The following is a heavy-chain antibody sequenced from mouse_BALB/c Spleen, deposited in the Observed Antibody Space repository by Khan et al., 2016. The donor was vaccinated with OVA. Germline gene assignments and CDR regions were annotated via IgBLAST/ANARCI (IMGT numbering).Heavy chain of an antibody. CDR2: ISYSGST. D-gene: IGHD2-10*01. CDR3: AGTSFYGNYFFDC. CDR1: GDSITSGY. J-gene: IGHJ2*01. V-gene: IGHV3-8*02. Sequence: EVQLQESGPSLVKPSQTLSLTCSFTGDSITSGYWNWIRKFPGNKLEYMGYISYSGSTYYNPSLKSRISITRDTSKNQYYLQLNSMTTEDLATYACAGTSFYGNYFFDCWGHGTALAVSS.